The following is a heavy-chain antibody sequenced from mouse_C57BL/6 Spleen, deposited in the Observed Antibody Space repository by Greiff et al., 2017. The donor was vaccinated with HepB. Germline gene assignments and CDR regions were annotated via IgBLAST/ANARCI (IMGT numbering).Heavy chain of an antibody. CDR1: GFTFTDYY. CDR2: IRNKANGYTT. CDR3: ARSLWYDYAMDY. Sequence: EVNVVESGGGLVQPGGSLSLSCAASGFTFTDYYMSWVRQPPGKALEWLGFIRNKANGYTTEYSASVKGRFTISRDNSQSILYLQMNALRAEDSATYYCARSLWYDYAMDYWGQGTSVTVSS. J-gene: IGHJ4*01. D-gene: IGHD1-1*02. V-gene: IGHV7-3*01.